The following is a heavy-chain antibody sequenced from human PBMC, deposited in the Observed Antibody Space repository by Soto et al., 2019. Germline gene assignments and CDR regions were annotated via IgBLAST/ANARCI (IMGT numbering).Heavy chain of an antibody. Sequence: QMQLVQSGPEVKKPGTSVRVSCKASGFTFGNSAVHWVRQARGQRLEWMGWILVASGGTNYAENFEERVTIARDMSTSLADMELSSLRSEDTAVYFCAAAVTMIYNTAPYAFDMWGQGTLVTVSS. J-gene: IGHJ3*02. V-gene: IGHV1-58*01. CDR3: AAAVTMIYNTAPYAFDM. D-gene: IGHD3-22*01. CDR1: GFTFGNSA. CDR2: ILVASGGT.